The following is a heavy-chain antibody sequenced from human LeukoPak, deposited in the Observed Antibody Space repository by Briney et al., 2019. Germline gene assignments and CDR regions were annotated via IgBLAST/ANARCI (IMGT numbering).Heavy chain of an antibody. J-gene: IGHJ4*02. CDR2: MYYIGST. D-gene: IGHD6-13*01. V-gene: IGHV4-59*11. Sequence: SHTLSLTCTLSGGSISSHYWSWIRQPPGKGLEWIGYMYYIGSTSYNPSLKSRVTTSVDTSRTRFSLKLSSVTVADTAVYYCAREERLSGYSSNWYYFDFWGRGTLVTVSS. CDR1: GGSISSHY. CDR3: AREERLSGYSSNWYYFDF.